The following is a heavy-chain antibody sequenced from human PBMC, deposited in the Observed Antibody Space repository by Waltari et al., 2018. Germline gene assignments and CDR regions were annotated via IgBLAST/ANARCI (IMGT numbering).Heavy chain of an antibody. D-gene: IGHD3-22*01. Sequence: EVQLVESGGDLVQPGGSLRLSCAASGFTLGNYWMSWVRQAPGKGPEWMANIKTDGAEEYYVDSVRGRFTISRDNAKNLLFLQMNSLRPEDTAVYYCARDQWFGFDIWGQGTMVTVSS. CDR1: GFTLGNYW. V-gene: IGHV3-7*01. J-gene: IGHJ3*02. CDR2: IKTDGAEE. CDR3: ARDQWFGFDI.